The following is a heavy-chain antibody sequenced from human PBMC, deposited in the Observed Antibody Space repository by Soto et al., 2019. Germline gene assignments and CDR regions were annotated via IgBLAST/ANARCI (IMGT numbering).Heavy chain of an antibody. CDR3: ARQPLNDYGDYAALDY. CDR2: IWPGDSDT. CDR1: VYSFTSHG. Sequence: RGEPLKISCKGSVYSFTSHGIGWVRQRPGKGLEWMGIIWPGDSDTRYSPSFKGQVTFSADKSSSTAYLQWSSLQASDTAMYYCARQPLNDYGDYAALDYWGQGTLVTVSS. J-gene: IGHJ4*02. V-gene: IGHV5-51*01. D-gene: IGHD4-17*01.